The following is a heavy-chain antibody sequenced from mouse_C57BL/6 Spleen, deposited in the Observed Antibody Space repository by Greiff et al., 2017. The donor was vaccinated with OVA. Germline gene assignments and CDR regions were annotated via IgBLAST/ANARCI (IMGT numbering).Heavy chain of an antibody. Sequence: QVQLQQPGAELVRPGSSVKLSCKASGYTFTSYWMDWVKQRPGQGLEWIGNIYPSDSETHYNQKFKDQATLTVDKSSSTAYMQLSSLTSEDSAVYYCARGNGYDWFAYWGQGTLVTVSA. D-gene: IGHD2-2*01. CDR2: IYPSDSET. J-gene: IGHJ3*01. V-gene: IGHV1-61*01. CDR1: GYTFTSYW. CDR3: ARGNGYDWFAY.